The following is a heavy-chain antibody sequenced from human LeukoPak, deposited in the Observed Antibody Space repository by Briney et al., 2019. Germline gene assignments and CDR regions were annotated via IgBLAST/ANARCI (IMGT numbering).Heavy chain of an antibody. V-gene: IGHV4-31*11. CDR3: ARAPESDGYNLGNFDY. CDR2: IYYSGST. D-gene: IGHD5-24*01. J-gene: IGHJ4*02. Sequence: SETLSLTCAVYGGSFSGYYWSWIRQHPGKGLEWIGYIYYSGSTYYNPSLKSRVTISVDTSKNQFSLKLSSVTAADTAVYYCARAPESDGYNLGNFDYWGQGTLVTVSS. CDR1: GGSFSGYY.